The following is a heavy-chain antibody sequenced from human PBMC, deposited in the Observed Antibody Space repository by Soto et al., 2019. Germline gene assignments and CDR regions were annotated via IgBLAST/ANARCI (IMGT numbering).Heavy chain of an antibody. V-gene: IGHV4-30-4*01. CDR3: ARVGGDSGYDYTFDY. CDR2: IYYSGST. D-gene: IGHD5-12*01. J-gene: IGHJ4*02. Sequence: PSETLSLTCTVSGGSISSGDYYWSWIRQPPGKGLEWIGYIYYSGSTYYNPSLKSRVTISVDTSKNQFSLKLSSVTAADTAVYYCARVGGDSGYDYTFDYWGQGTLVTV. CDR1: GGSISSGDYY.